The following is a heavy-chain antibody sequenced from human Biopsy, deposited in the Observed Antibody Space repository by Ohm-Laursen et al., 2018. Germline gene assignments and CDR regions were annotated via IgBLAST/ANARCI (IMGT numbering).Heavy chain of an antibody. J-gene: IGHJ3*02. V-gene: IGHV1-18*04. Sequence: GASVKVSCKTSGYTFTAYGISWVRQAPGQGLEWMGWISTYNDDTNIAQKFQGRVSMTTDTSTRTAYMELRGLRSGDTAIYFCARDPGYDFWSGSDPFDIWGQGTLVTVS. CDR3: ARDPGYDFWSGSDPFDI. D-gene: IGHD3-3*01. CDR2: ISTYNDDT. CDR1: GYTFTAYG.